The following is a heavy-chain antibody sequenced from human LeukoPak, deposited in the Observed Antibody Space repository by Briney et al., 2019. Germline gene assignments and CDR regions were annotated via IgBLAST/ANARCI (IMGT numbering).Heavy chain of an antibody. CDR2: ISSSSSYI. Sequence: PGGSLRLSCAASGFTFSDYYMSWIRQAPGKGLEWVSSISSSSSYIYYADSVKGRFTISRDNAKNSLYLQMNSLRAEDTAVYYCARETSHPPDNDFWSGPLYYYYYMDVWGKGTTVTVSS. J-gene: IGHJ6*03. D-gene: IGHD3-3*01. CDR1: GFTFSDYY. V-gene: IGHV3-11*06. CDR3: ARETSHPPDNDFWSGPLYYYYYMDV.